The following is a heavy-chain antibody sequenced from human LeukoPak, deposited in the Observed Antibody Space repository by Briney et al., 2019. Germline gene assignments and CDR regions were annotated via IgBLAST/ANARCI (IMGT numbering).Heavy chain of an antibody. CDR1: GFTFSSYG. V-gene: IGHV3-30*02. D-gene: IGHD3-16*02. Sequence: GGSLRLSCAASGFTFSSYGMHWVRQAPGKGLEWVAFIRYDGSNKYYADSVKGRFTISRDNSKNTLYLQMNSLRAEDTAVYYCARDRSRGATYYMDVWGKGTTVTVSS. CDR2: IRYDGSNK. J-gene: IGHJ6*03. CDR3: ARDRSRGATYYMDV.